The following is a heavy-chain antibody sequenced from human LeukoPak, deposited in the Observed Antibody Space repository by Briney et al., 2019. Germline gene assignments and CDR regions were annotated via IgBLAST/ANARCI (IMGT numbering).Heavy chain of an antibody. V-gene: IGHV1-8*03. Sequence: ASVKVSCKASGYTFTNYDINWVRQATGQGLEWMGWMNPNSANTGYAQKFQGRVTITRNTYINTAYMELSSLRSEDTAVYYCARVSAYSRWDAFDIWGQGTMVTVSS. CDR2: MNPNSANT. CDR3: ARVSAYSRWDAFDI. CDR1: GYTFTNYD. J-gene: IGHJ3*02. D-gene: IGHD6-13*01.